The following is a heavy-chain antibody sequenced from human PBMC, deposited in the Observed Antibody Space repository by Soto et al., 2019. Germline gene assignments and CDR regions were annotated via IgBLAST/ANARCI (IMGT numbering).Heavy chain of an antibody. CDR3: ARETFSTTPFNYYYYCMDV. CDR1: GGSISSGGYY. V-gene: IGHV4-31*03. Sequence: QVQLQESGPGLVKPSQTLSLTCTVSGGSISSGGYYWSWIRQHPGKGLEWIGYIYYSGSTYYNPSLRSRVTISVDTSKNQFSLKLSSVTAADTAVYYCARETFSTTPFNYYYYCMDVWGQGTTVTVSS. D-gene: IGHD2-2*01. J-gene: IGHJ6*02. CDR2: IYYSGST.